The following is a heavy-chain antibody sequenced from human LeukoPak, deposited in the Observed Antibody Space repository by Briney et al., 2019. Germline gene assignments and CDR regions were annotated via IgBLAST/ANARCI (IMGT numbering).Heavy chain of an antibody. V-gene: IGHV3-23*01. Sequence: GGSLRLSCLTSGFTLSTNAMSWVRQAPGKGLEWVSALSGSGGDTFYADSVKGRFTISRDNSKNTLYLQLSSLRPDDTAVYYCAKGAPSSSSIFDFWGPGTLVTVSS. CDR3: AKGAPSSSSIFDF. D-gene: IGHD6-6*01. CDR2: LSGSGGDT. CDR1: GFTLSTNA. J-gene: IGHJ4*02.